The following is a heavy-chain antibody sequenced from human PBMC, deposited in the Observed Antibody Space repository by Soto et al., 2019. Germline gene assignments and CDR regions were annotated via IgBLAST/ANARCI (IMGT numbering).Heavy chain of an antibody. J-gene: IGHJ4*02. CDR2: IYYSGST. CDR3: ARGSNTNDYNGPHFDY. V-gene: IGHV4-31*03. Sequence: SETLSLTCTVSGGSISSGGYYWSWIRQHPGKGLEWIGYIYYSGSTYYNPSLKSRVTISVDTSKNQFSLKLSSVTAADTAVYYCARGSNTNDYNGPHFDYWGQGTLVTVSS. CDR1: GGSISSGGYY. D-gene: IGHD4-4*01.